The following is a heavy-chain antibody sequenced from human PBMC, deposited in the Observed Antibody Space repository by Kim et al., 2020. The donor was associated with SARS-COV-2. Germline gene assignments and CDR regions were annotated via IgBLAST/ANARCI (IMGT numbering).Heavy chain of an antibody. J-gene: IGHJ4*02. V-gene: IGHV3-43*01. Sequence: GGSLRLSCAASGFTFDDYTMHWVRQAPGKGLEWVSLISWDGGSTYYADSVKGRFTISRDNSKNSLYLQMNSLRTEDTALYYCAKDGELYYDILTGYYPTFDYWGQGTLVTVSS. CDR1: GFTFDDYT. CDR3: AKDGELYYDILTGYYPTFDY. D-gene: IGHD3-9*01. CDR2: ISWDGGST.